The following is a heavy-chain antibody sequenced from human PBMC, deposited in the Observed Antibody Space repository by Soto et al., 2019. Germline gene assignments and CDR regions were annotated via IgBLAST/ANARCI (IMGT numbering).Heavy chain of an antibody. V-gene: IGHV3-30*18. Sequence: PGGSLRLSCATSGFTFSSYDIHWVRQAPGKGLEWVAVISFDGINKYYADSVKGRFTISRDNSKKKVYLEMDSLRADDTAVYYCAKPVVAAGYYGMDVWGQGTTVTVSS. J-gene: IGHJ6*02. CDR2: ISFDGINK. CDR3: AKPVVAAGYYGMDV. CDR1: GFTFSSYD. D-gene: IGHD6-13*01.